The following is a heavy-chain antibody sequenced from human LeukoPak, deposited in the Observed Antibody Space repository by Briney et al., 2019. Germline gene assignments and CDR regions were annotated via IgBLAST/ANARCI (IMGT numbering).Heavy chain of an antibody. CDR1: GFTFTSYA. Sequence: GGSLRLSCAASGFTFTSYAMSWVRQAPGKGLEWVAVISYGGSNKYYADSVKGRSTISRDNSKNTLYLQMNSLRGEDTAVYYCAREEVGAIYFDYWGQGTLVTVSS. CDR2: ISYGGSNK. J-gene: IGHJ4*02. CDR3: AREEVGAIYFDY. D-gene: IGHD1-26*01. V-gene: IGHV3-30-3*01.